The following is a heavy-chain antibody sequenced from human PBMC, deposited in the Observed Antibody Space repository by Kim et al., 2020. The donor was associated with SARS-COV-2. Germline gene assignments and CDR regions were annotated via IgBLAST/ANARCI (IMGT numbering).Heavy chain of an antibody. D-gene: IGHD6-13*01. Sequence: AESVQGRFTITRDTAKNSLYLQMNSLRAEDTAVYYCARVGSTVAAGSIDYWGQGTLVTVSS. V-gene: IGHV3-11*01. J-gene: IGHJ4*02. CDR3: ARVGSTVAAGSIDY.